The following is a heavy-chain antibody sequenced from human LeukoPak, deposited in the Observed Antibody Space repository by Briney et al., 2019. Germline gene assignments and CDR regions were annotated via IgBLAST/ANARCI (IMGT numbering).Heavy chain of an antibody. CDR3: ARAYSSSWYWNWFDP. CDR2: IYHSGNT. J-gene: IGHJ5*02. CDR1: GGSVSNYY. Sequence: SETLSLTCTVSGGSVSNYYWSWIRQAPGKGLEWIGDIYHSGNTYYNPSLKSRVTVSMDTSKNQFSLKVNSVTAADTAFYYCARAYSSSWYWNWFDPWGQGTLVTVSS. V-gene: IGHV4-59*08. D-gene: IGHD6-13*01.